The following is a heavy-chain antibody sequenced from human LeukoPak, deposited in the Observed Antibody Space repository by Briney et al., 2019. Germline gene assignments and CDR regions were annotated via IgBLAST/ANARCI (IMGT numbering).Heavy chain of an antibody. J-gene: IGHJ4*02. D-gene: IGHD3-22*01. Sequence: PGGSLRLSCAASGFTFSSYAMSWVRQAPGKGLEWVSAISGSGGSTYYADSVKGRFTISRDNSKNTLYLQMNSLRAEDTAVYYCAKEAWDYYDSSGYLPFDYWGQGTLVTVSS. V-gene: IGHV3-23*01. CDR2: ISGSGGST. CDR3: AKEAWDYYDSSGYLPFDY. CDR1: GFTFSSYA.